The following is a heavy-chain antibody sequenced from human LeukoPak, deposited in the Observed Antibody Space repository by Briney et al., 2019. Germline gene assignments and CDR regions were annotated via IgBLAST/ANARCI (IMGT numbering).Heavy chain of an antibody. Sequence: GGSLRLSCEASGFTFSDYILDWVRQAPGKGLEWLGRVRRKRQSYSTEYAASVKGRFTISRDDSKNSLFLDMNSLKTEDTAVYYCCRDGGARDESACDLWGQGTMVTVS. J-gene: IGHJ3*01. D-gene: IGHD3-16*01. CDR1: GFTFSDYI. CDR2: VRRKRQSYST. V-gene: IGHV3-72*01. CDR3: CRDGGARDESACDL.